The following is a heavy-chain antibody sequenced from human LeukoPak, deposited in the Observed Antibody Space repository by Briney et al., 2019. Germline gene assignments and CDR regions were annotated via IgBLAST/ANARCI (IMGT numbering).Heavy chain of an antibody. J-gene: IGHJ6*03. CDR3: AKWDSATASYYYYMDV. CDR2: ISGSGGST. Sequence: GGSLRLSCAASGFTFSSYAVSWVRQAPGKGLEWVSGISGSGGSTYYADSVKGRFIISRDNSKNTLYLQMNSQRVEDTAVYYCAKWDSATASYYYYMDVWGKGTTVTVSS. V-gene: IGHV3-23*01. CDR1: GFTFSSYA. D-gene: IGHD2-21*02.